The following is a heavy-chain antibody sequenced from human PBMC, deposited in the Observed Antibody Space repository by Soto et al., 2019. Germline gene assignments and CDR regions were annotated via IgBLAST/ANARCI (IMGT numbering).Heavy chain of an antibody. V-gene: IGHV1-18*01. CDR1: GYTFTSYG. CDR3: ARVWTKSPGIAVAGTPPDDAFDI. CDR2: ISAYNGNT. D-gene: IGHD6-19*01. Sequence: ASVKVSCKASGYTFTSYGISWVRQAPGQGLEWMGWISAYNGNTNYAQKLQGRVTMTTDASTSTAYMELRSLRSDDTAVYYCARVWTKSPGIAVAGTPPDDAFDIWGQGTMVTVSS. J-gene: IGHJ3*02.